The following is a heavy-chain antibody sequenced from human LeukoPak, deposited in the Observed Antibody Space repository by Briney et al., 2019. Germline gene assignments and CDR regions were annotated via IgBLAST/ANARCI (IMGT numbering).Heavy chain of an antibody. J-gene: IGHJ6*03. CDR2: INPNGGGT. CDR1: GFTFTSYY. Sequence: ASVKVSCKASGFTFTSYYIHWVRQAPGQGLEWMGIINPNGGGTIYAQKFQGRVTMTRDMSTSTVYMELSSLRSEDTVVYYCARTSYSTTRYMDVWGKGTTVTVSS. CDR3: ARTSYSTTRYMDV. D-gene: IGHD2/OR15-2a*01. V-gene: IGHV1-46*01.